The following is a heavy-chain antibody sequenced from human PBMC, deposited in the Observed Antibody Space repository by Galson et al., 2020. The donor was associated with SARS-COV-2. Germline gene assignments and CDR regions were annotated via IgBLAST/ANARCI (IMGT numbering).Heavy chain of an antibody. Sequence: SETLSLTCAISGDSVSSNSAAWNWIRQSPSRGLEWLGRTYYRSKWYNDYAVSVKSRITINPDTSKNQFSLQLNSVTPEDTAVYYCARAPVGWLLGVGRFDPWGQGTLVTVSS. V-gene: IGHV6-1*01. D-gene: IGHD2-8*02. J-gene: IGHJ5*02. CDR3: ARAPVGWLLGVGRFDP. CDR2: TYYRSKWYN. CDR1: GDSVSSNSAA.